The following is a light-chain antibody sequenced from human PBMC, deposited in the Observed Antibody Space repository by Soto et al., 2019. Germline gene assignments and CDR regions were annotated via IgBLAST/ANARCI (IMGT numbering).Light chain of an antibody. CDR3: QQYATSPYT. Sequence: IVLTQSPGSLSLSPGERATLSCRASQTVHSVYLAWYQQKPGQAPRLLIYDTSSRATGIPGKFSGSGSVTDFTLTISGLEPEDFAVYYCQQYATSPYTFGQGTKLEIK. CDR2: DTS. CDR1: QTVHSVY. V-gene: IGKV3-20*01. J-gene: IGKJ2*01.